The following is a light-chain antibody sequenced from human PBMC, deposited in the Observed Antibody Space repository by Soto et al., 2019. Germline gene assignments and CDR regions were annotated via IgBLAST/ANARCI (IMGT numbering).Light chain of an antibody. V-gene: IGKV1-5*01. CDR3: QQYNSYSLF. CDR1: QSISNW. CDR2: GAS. J-gene: IGKJ2*01. Sequence: DIQMTQSPSTLSASVGDRVTITCRASQSISNWLAWYQQKPGKAPKLLIYGASSLESGVPSRFSGSGSGTEFPLTLSSLQPDDFATYYCQQYNSYSLFFGQGTKLEIK.